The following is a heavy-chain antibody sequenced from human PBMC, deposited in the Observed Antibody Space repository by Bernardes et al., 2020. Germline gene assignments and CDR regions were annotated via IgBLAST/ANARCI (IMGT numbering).Heavy chain of an antibody. Sequence: SETLSLTCAVYGGSFSGYYWSWIRQPPGKGLEWIGEINHSGSTNYNPSLKSRVTISVDTSKNQFSLKLNSVTAADTAVYYCARGITIFGVVIIRRWFDPWGQGTLVTVTS. V-gene: IGHV4-34*01. D-gene: IGHD3-3*01. CDR3: ARGITIFGVVIIRRWFDP. CDR1: GGSFSGYY. CDR2: INHSGST. J-gene: IGHJ5*02.